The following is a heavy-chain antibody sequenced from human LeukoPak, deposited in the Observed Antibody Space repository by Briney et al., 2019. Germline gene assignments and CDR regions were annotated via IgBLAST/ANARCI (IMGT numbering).Heavy chain of an antibody. CDR3: AREECSSTSCYMGNDAFDI. J-gene: IGHJ3*02. CDR1: GGSVSGYY. CDR2: INHSGST. Sequence: SETLSLTCAVDGGSVSGYYWSWIRQPPGKGREWIGEINHSGSTNYNPSRKSRVSISVDTSKNQFSLKLSSVTAADTAVYYCAREECSSTSCYMGNDAFDIWGQGTMVTVSS. V-gene: IGHV4-34*01. D-gene: IGHD2-2*02.